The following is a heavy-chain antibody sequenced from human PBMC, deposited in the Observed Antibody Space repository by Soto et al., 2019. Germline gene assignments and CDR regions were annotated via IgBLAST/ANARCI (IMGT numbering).Heavy chain of an antibody. Sequence: GESLKISCKGSGYSFTSYWIGWVRQMPGKGLEWMGIIYPGDSDTRYSPSFQGQVTISADKSTSTAYLQWSSLKASDTAMYYCARHRRITGSPVPFDPWGQGTLVTVSS. CDR2: IYPGDSDT. V-gene: IGHV5-51*01. CDR3: ARHRRITGSPVPFDP. J-gene: IGHJ5*02. CDR1: GYSFTSYW. D-gene: IGHD1-20*01.